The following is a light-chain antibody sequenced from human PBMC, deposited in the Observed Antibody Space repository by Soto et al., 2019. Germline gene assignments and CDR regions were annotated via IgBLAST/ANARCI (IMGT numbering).Light chain of an antibody. Sequence: DIQMTQSPSSLSASVGDRVTITCRASQSISSYLNWYQQKPGKAPKLLIYAATSLQSGVLSRFSGSGSGTDFTLTISSLQPEDFATYYFQQSYSTPPTFGGGTKVEIK. CDR3: QQSYSTPPT. CDR1: QSISSY. V-gene: IGKV1-39*01. CDR2: AAT. J-gene: IGKJ4*01.